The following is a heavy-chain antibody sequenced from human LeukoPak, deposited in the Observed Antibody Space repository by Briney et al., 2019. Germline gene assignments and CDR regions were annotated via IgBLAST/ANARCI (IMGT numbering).Heavy chain of an antibody. Sequence: PGGSLRLSCAASGFTFSHYWMSWVRQAPGKGLVRVASIKQDGSQKYYGDSVKGRFTISRDNAKNSLYLQMNSLRAEDTAFYYCAKDDNSWSLDYWGQGTLVTVSS. CDR2: IKQDGSQK. D-gene: IGHD6-13*01. CDR1: GFTFSHYW. V-gene: IGHV3-7*04. CDR3: AKDDNSWSLDY. J-gene: IGHJ4*02.